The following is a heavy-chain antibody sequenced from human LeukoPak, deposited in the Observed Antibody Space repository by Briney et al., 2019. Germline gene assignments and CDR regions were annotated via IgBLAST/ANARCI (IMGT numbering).Heavy chain of an antibody. CDR1: GFTFSSYA. J-gene: IGHJ3*02. Sequence: PGGSLRLSCAASGFTFSSYAMSWVRQAPGKGLEWVSAISGSGGSTYYADSVKGRFTISRDNSKNTLYLQMNSLRAEDTAVYYCAKPEGYSSSWYDAFDIWGQGTMVTVSS. CDR3: AKPEGYSSSWYDAFDI. CDR2: ISGSGGST. D-gene: IGHD6-13*01. V-gene: IGHV3-23*01.